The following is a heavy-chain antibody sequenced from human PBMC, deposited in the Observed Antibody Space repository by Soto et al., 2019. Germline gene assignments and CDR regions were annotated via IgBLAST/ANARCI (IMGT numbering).Heavy chain of an antibody. Sequence: QLQLQESGPGLVKPSETLSLTCTVSGGSIGSSDYYWGWIRQPPGKGLEWIGNIYDSGSTSYNPALKSRVTISVDTSKNQVSLKVSSVTAADTAMYICVGGYPLVGFDYWGPGTLVTVSS. CDR3: VGGYPLVGFDY. J-gene: IGHJ4*02. V-gene: IGHV4-39*01. CDR2: IYDSGST. D-gene: IGHD2-15*01. CDR1: GGSIGSSDYY.